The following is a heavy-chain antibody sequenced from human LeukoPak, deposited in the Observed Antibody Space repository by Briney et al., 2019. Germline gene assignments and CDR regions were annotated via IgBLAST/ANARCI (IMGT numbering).Heavy chain of an antibody. J-gene: IGHJ4*02. CDR2: IYTSGRT. D-gene: IGHD6-13*01. CDR3: ARDPTFGYSSS. V-gene: IGHV4-61*02. Sequence: SETLSLTCTVSGGSISSGSYYWTWIRQPAGKGLEWIGRIYTSGRTNYKPSLKSRVTISVDMSKNQFSLKLSSVTAADTAVYYCARDPTFGYSSSWGQGTLVTVSS. CDR1: GGSISSGSYY.